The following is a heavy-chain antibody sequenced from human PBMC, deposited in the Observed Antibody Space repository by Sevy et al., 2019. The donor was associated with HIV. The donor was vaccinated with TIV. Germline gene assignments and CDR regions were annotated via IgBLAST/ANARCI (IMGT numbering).Heavy chain of an antibody. CDR2: IYYSGST. Sequence: SETLSLTCTVSGGSVSRSTYYWGWIRQPPGKGLEWIGSIYYSGSTYYNPSLKGRVTISVDTSKSQFSLKLSSVTAGDAAVYYCARHSSMTTVTMNYWGQGTLVTVSS. CDR1: GGSVSRSTYY. D-gene: IGHD4-17*01. CDR3: ARHSSMTTVTMNY. J-gene: IGHJ4*02. V-gene: IGHV4-39*01.